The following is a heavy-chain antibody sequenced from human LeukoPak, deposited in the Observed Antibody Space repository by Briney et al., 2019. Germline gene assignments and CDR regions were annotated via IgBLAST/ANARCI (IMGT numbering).Heavy chain of an antibody. J-gene: IGHJ3*02. D-gene: IGHD1-26*01. CDR3: ATNRAGTYDRPFDI. V-gene: IGHV4-59*08. Sequence: SETLSLTCTVSGGSISSYYWSWIRQPPGKGLEWIGYIYHTGSTSYNPSLKGRVTISVDTSKNQFSLELSSVTATDTAVYFCATNRAGTYDRPFDIWGQGTMVTVSS. CDR2: IYHTGST. CDR1: GGSISSYY.